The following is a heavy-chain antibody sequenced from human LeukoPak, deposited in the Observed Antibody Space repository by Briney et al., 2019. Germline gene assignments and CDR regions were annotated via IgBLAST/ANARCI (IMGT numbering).Heavy chain of an antibody. D-gene: IGHD1-1*01. Sequence: GGSLRLSCAASGFTFSSYSMNWVRQAPGKGLEWVSSITSGSSYIYYTDSVKGRFTISRDNAKNSLYQQMNSLRAEDTAVYYCATGTTSGSYYFAYWGQGTLVTVSS. V-gene: IGHV3-21*01. J-gene: IGHJ4*02. CDR1: GFTFSSYS. CDR2: ITSGSSYI. CDR3: ATGTTSGSYYFAY.